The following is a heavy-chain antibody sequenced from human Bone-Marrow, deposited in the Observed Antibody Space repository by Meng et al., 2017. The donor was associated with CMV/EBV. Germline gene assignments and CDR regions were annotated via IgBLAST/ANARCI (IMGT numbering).Heavy chain of an antibody. V-gene: IGHV4-59*01. Sequence: GSLRLSCNVSGGSISSYYWSWIRQPPGKGLDYIGYVYYGGTTKYNPSLKSRVTILVDTSKNQFSLKLTSMTTADTAVYYCARLVPSSFYCDLWGHGKLINVPS. CDR3: ARLVPSSFYCDL. CDR1: GGSISSYY. D-gene: IGHD2-2*01. CDR2: VYYGGTT. J-gene: IGHJ4*01.